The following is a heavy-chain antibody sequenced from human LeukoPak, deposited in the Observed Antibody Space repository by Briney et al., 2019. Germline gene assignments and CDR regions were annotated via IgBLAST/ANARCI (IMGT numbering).Heavy chain of an antibody. CDR3: ARYPSRYCTSTSCYLVH. CDR1: EFTFSNYA. V-gene: IGHV3-48*03. J-gene: IGHJ5*02. CDR2: ISGIGSTI. Sequence: PGGSLRLSCAASEFTFSNYAMNWVRQAPGKGLEWVSYISGIGSTIYYADSVKGRFTISRDNAKNSLYLQMHSLRAEDTAVYYCARYPSRYCTSTSCYLVHWGQGALVTVSS. D-gene: IGHD2-2*01.